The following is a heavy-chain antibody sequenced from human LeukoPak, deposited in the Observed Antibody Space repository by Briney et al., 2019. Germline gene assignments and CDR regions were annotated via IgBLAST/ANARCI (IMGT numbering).Heavy chain of an antibody. J-gene: IGHJ4*02. CDR3: ARADDYVWGSYRN. CDR1: GFTSSSYG. Sequence: GGSLRLSCAASGFTSSSYGMHWVRQAPGKGLEYVSAISSNGGSTYYANSVKGRFTISRDNSKNTLYLQMGSLRAEDMAVYYCARADDYVWGSYRNWGQGTLVTVSS. D-gene: IGHD3-16*02. CDR2: ISSNGGST. V-gene: IGHV3-64*01.